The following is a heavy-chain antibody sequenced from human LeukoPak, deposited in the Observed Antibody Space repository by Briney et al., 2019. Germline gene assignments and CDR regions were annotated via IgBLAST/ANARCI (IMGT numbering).Heavy chain of an antibody. CDR3: ARDLRDYYDSSGYVAPFDL. D-gene: IGHD3-22*01. Sequence: ASVKVSCKASGYTFTSYYMHWVRQAPGQGLEWMGIINPSGGSTGYAQKFQGRVTMTRDTSTSTVYMELSSLRSEDTAVYYCARDLRDYYDSSGYVAPFDLWGRGTLVTVSS. CDR1: GYTFTSYY. J-gene: IGHJ2*01. V-gene: IGHV1-46*01. CDR2: INPSGGST.